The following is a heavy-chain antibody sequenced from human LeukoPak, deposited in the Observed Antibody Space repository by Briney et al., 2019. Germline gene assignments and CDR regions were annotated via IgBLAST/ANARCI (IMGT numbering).Heavy chain of an antibody. Sequence: GGSLRLSCAASGFTFSSSAMSWVRQAPGKGLEWVSAISNNGGYTYYADSVQGRFTISRDNSKSTLCLQMNSLRAEDTAVYYCAKDLKAQGMDYWGQGTLVTVSS. CDR1: GFTFSSSA. V-gene: IGHV3-23*01. D-gene: IGHD1-14*01. CDR2: ISNNGGYT. CDR3: AKDLKAQGMDY. J-gene: IGHJ4*02.